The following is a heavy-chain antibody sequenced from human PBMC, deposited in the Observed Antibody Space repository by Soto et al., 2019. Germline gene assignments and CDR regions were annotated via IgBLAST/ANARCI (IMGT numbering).Heavy chain of an antibody. CDR3: AREWSTSGDLDY. CDR2: ISYDGSIK. Sequence: QVQLVESGGGVVQPGMSLRLSCAASGFTFSSHSIQWVRQTPGKGLEWVAVISYDGSIKYYADSVRGRFTISRDNSKNTRYLQMNSLRPEDTALYYCAREWSTSGDLDYWGQGTLVIVSA. D-gene: IGHD3-10*01. CDR1: GFTFSSHS. J-gene: IGHJ4*02. V-gene: IGHV3-30-3*01.